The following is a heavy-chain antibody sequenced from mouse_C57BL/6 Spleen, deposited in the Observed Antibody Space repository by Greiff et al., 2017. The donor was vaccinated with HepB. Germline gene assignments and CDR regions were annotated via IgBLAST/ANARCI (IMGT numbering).Heavy chain of an antibody. CDR3: ARESCYDGYCFAY. D-gene: IGHD2-3*01. V-gene: IGHV1-55*01. Sequence: VQLQQSGAELVKPGASVKMSCKASGYTFTSYWITWVKQRPGQGLEWIGDIYPGSGSTKYNEKFKSKATLTVDTSSSTAYMQLSSLTSEDSAVYYCARESCYDGYCFAYWGQGTLVTVSA. J-gene: IGHJ3*01. CDR1: GYTFTSYW. CDR2: IYPGSGST.